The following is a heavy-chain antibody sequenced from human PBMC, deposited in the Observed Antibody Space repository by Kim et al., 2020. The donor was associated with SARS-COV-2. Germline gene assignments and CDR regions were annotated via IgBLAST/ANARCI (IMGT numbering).Heavy chain of an antibody. Sequence: GGSLRLSCQASGFTFRNYLMSWVRHTPGKGLEWVSSLSGDGLATYYADSVRGRFTISRDNSRNTLYLQMNSLRAEDTAVYYCAKEIRGPTILCYFDSWGQGTLVSVSS. D-gene: IGHD1-26*01. CDR1: GFTFRNYL. J-gene: IGHJ4*02. CDR3: AKEIRGPTILCYFDS. V-gene: IGHV3-23*01. CDR2: LSGDGLAT.